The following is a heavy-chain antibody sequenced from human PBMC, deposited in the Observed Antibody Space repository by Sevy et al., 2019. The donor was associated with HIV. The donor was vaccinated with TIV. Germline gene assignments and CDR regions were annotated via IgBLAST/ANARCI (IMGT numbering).Heavy chain of an antibody. CDR1: GVSISNYY. J-gene: IGHJ4*02. V-gene: IGHV4-59*01. CDR2: SGST. Sequence: SETLSLTCTVSGVSISNYYWAWVRQPPGKGLECVWFSGSTNHNPSLKSRVTTSVDTSKNHFSLKLSSVTVADTAIYYCAGGGPNQHQLDYFDYWGQGTLVTVSS. CDR3: AGGGPNQHQLDYFDY. D-gene: IGHD6-13*01.